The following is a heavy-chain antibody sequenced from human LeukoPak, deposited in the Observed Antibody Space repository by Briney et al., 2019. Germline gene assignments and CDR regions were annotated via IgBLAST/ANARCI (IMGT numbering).Heavy chain of an antibody. CDR3: ARSVLNWFDP. CDR1: GYPFSSYS. D-gene: IGHD4/OR15-4a*01. CDR2: ISSSSSYI. V-gene: IGHV3-21*01. Sequence: GGSLRPSCAASGYPFSSYSMNWVRQAPGKGLGWVSSISSSSSYIYYADSVKGRFTISRDNAKNSLYLQMNSLRAEDTAVYYCARSVLNWFDPWGQGTLVTVSS. J-gene: IGHJ5*02.